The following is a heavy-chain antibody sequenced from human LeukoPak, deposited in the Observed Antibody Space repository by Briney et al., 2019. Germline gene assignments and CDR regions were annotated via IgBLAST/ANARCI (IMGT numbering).Heavy chain of an antibody. D-gene: IGHD6-13*01. CDR1: GFSFSFYG. Sequence: GGSLRLSCAASGFSFSFYGMHWVRQAPSKGLEWVAVITCDGSNKYYTDSVKGRFSISRDNSKNTLSLQMNSLKTEDTAVYYCTTSGSSSWPQYYFDYWGQGTLVTVSS. J-gene: IGHJ4*02. CDR3: TTSGSSSWPQYYFDY. CDR2: ITCDGSNK. V-gene: IGHV3-30*03.